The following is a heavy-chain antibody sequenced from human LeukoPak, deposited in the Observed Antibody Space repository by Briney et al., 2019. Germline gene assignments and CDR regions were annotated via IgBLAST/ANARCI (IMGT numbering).Heavy chain of an antibody. Sequence: PGESLKISCKGSGYSFTSYWIGWVRQMPGKGLEWIGIIYPGDSDTRYSPSFQGQVTISADKSITTAYLQWSSLKASDTAMYYCARPSSGYRDAFDIWGQGTMVTVSS. CDR1: GYSFTSYW. D-gene: IGHD3-22*01. V-gene: IGHV5-51*01. CDR2: IYPGDSDT. J-gene: IGHJ3*02. CDR3: ARPSSGYRDAFDI.